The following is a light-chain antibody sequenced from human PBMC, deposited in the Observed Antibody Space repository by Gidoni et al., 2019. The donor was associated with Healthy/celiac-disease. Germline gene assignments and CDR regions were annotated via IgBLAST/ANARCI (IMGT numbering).Light chain of an antibody. V-gene: IGKV1-13*02. CDR3: QQFNSYPRT. Sequence: AIQLPQSPSSLSASVGDRVTITCRASQGISSALAWYQQKPGKAPKLLIYDASSLESGVPSRFSGSGSGTEFTLTISSLQPEDFATYYCQQFNSYPRTFGQGTKVEIK. J-gene: IGKJ1*01. CDR2: DAS. CDR1: QGISSA.